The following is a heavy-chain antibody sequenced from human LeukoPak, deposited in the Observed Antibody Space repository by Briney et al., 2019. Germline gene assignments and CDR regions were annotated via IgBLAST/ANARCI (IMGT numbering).Heavy chain of an antibody. CDR3: AKEVVYSSSSGYFDY. V-gene: IGHV3-23*01. J-gene: IGHJ4*02. CDR1: GFTFSSYA. CDR2: ISGSGGST. Sequence: GGSLRLSCAASGFTFSSYAMSWVRQAPGKGLEWVSAISGSGGSTYCADSVKGRFTISRDNSKNTLYLQMNSLRAEDTAVYYCAKEVVYSSSSGYFDYWGQGTLVTVSS. D-gene: IGHD6-6*01.